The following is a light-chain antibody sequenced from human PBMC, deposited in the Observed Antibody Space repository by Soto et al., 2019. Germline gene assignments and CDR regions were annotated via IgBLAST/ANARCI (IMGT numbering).Light chain of an antibody. CDR1: SSDVGNYDY. CDR2: AVS. CDR3: TSYTPSSTYV. Sequence: QSALTQPASVSGSPGQSITISCTGTSSDVGNYDYVSWYQPYPGKAPKLMIYAVSRRPSGVSNRFSGSKSGNTASLTISGLQAEDEADYYCTSYTPSSTYVFGTGTKLTVL. J-gene: IGLJ1*01. V-gene: IGLV2-14*03.